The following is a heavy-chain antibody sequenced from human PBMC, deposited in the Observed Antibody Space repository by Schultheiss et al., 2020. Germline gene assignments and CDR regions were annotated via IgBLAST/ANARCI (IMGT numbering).Heavy chain of an antibody. CDR1: GGSISSYY. Sequence: SATLSLTCTVSGGSISSYYWSWIRQPPGKGLDCIGYIYYSGRTKYNPSLKSRVTISVDTSKNQFSLKLSSVTAADTAVYYCARTGEEWFGELFFDYWGQGTLVTVSS. V-gene: IGHV4-59*01. J-gene: IGHJ4*02. CDR2: IYYSGRT. CDR3: ARTGEEWFGELFFDY. D-gene: IGHD3-10*01.